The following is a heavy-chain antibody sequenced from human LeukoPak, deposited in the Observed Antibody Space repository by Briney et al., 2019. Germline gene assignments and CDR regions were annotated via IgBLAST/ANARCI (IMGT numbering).Heavy chain of an antibody. CDR1: GFTFSDYY. CDR3: ARDVSTGRYYYYGMDV. Sequence: PGGSLRLSCVASGFTFSDYYMSWIRQAPAKGREWVSYISSSCSTIYYADSVKGRFNISRDNAKNSLYLQMNRLRAEDTAVYWCARDVSTGRYYYYGMDVWGQGTTVTVSS. D-gene: IGHD2/OR15-2a*01. V-gene: IGHV3-11*01. J-gene: IGHJ6*02. CDR2: ISSSCSTI.